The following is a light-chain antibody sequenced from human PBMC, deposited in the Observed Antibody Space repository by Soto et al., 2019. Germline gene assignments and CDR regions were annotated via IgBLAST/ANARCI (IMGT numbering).Light chain of an antibody. CDR2: AAS. J-gene: IGKJ1*01. CDR1: QGISTY. Sequence: DIQMTQSPSSLSASVGDRVTITCRASQGISTYLDWYQQKPGTVPKLLIFAASTLQSGVPSRFSGSGSGTDFTLTISSLQSEDVATYYCQNYNGAPWTFGQGTKVEIK. V-gene: IGKV1-27*01. CDR3: QNYNGAPWT.